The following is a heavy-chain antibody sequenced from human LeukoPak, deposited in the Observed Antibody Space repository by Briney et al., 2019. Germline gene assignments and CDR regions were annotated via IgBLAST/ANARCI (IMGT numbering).Heavy chain of an antibody. V-gene: IGHV1-2*06. CDR1: RYAFTGYF. J-gene: IGHJ4*02. CDR2: INPNSGGT. CDR3: ARVYGSYYFDY. Sequence: ASVKVSCKPSRYAFTGYFMHWVRQAPGQGLEWMGRINPNSGGTNYAQKFQGRVTMTRDTSISTAYMELSRLRSDDTAVYYCARVYGSYYFDYWGQGTLVTVSS. D-gene: IGHD3-10*01.